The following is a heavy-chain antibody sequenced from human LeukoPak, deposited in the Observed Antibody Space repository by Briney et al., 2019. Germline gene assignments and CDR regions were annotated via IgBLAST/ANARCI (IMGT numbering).Heavy chain of an antibody. Sequence: GGSLRLSCRAFGFTFGDHAMSWVRQAPGKGLEWVGFIRSKAYRGTTEYAASVKGRFTILRDDPKSIAYLQMNSLEIEDTGFYYCTRGPIQLWIHNAMDVWGQGTTVTVSS. CDR2: IRSKAYRGTT. V-gene: IGHV3-49*04. D-gene: IGHD5-18*01. CDR1: GFTFGDHA. J-gene: IGHJ6*02. CDR3: TRGPIQLWIHNAMDV.